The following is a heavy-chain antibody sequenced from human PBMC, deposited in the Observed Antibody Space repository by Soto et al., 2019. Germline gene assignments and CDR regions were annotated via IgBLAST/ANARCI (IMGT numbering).Heavy chain of an antibody. J-gene: IGHJ6*02. CDR1: GYTFTGYY. CDR2: INPNSGGT. Sequence: ASVKVSCKASGYTFTGYYMHWVRQAPGQGLEWMGWINPNSGGTNYAQKFQGWATMTRDTSISTAYMELSRLRSDDTAVYYCARALRGYSYGYDYYYGMDVWGQGTTVTVSS. V-gene: IGHV1-2*04. D-gene: IGHD5-18*01. CDR3: ARALRGYSYGYDYYYGMDV.